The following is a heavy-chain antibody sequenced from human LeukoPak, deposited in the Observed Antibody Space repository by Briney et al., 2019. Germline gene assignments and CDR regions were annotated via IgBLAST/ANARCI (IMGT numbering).Heavy chain of an antibody. CDR3: ARGRGYSSWYYFDY. J-gene: IGHJ4*02. Sequence: SETLSLTCAVYGGSFSGYYWSWIRQPPGKGLEWIWEINRSGSTNYNPSLKSRVTISVDTSKNQFSLKLSSVTAADTAVYYCARGRGYSSWYYFDYWGQGTLVTVSS. D-gene: IGHD5-18*01. V-gene: IGHV4-34*01. CDR2: INRSGST. CDR1: GGSFSGYY.